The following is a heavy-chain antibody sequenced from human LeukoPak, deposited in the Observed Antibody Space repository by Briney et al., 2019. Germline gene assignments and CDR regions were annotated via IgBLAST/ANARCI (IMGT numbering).Heavy chain of an antibody. CDR1: GYTFTSYG. CDR3: ARDRFPITMVRGVMVNDAFDI. CDR2: ISAYNGNT. Sequence: ASVKVSCKASGYTFTSYGISWVRQAPGQGLEWMGWISAYNGNTNYAQNIQGRVTMTTDTSTSTAYMELRSLRSDDTAVYYCARDRFPITMVRGVMVNDAFDIWGQGTMVTVSS. J-gene: IGHJ3*02. V-gene: IGHV1-18*04. D-gene: IGHD3-10*01.